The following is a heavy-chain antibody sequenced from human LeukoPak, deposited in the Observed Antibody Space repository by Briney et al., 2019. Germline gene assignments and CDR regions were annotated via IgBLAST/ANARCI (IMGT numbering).Heavy chain of an antibody. CDR3: ARGRYDFWSGYYPFDY. CDR2: MNPNSGNT. D-gene: IGHD3-3*01. Sequence: ASVKLSCKASGYTFTSYDINWVRQATGQGLEWMGWMNPNSGNTGYAQKFQGRVTMTRNTSISTAYMELSSLRSEETAVYYCARGRYDFWSGYYPFDYWGQGTLVTVSS. V-gene: IGHV1-8*01. J-gene: IGHJ4*02. CDR1: GYTFTSYD.